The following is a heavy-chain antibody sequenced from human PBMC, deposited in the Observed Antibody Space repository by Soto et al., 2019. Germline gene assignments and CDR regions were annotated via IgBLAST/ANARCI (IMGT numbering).Heavy chain of an antibody. Sequence: GASVKVSCKASGYTFTSYGISWVRQAPGQGLEWMGWISAYNGNTNYAQKLQGRVTMTTDTSTSTAYMELRRLRSDDTAVYYCAREKRVVVTAMDVQNANYYYYGMDVWGQGTTVSVSS. D-gene: IGHD2-21*02. CDR1: GYTFTSYG. CDR3: AREKRVVVTAMDVQNANYYYYGMDV. V-gene: IGHV1-18*01. J-gene: IGHJ6*02. CDR2: ISAYNGNT.